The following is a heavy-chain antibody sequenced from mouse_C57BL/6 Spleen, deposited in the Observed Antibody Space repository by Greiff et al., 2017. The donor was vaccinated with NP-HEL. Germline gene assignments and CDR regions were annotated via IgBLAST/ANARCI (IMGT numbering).Heavy chain of an antibody. CDR3: TTYYDYFDY. CDR2: IHPNSGST. D-gene: IGHD1-1*02. V-gene: IGHV1-64*01. J-gene: IGHJ2*01. CDR1: GYTFTSYW. Sequence: QVQLQQPGAELVKPGASVKLSCKASGYTFTSYWMHWVKQRPGQGLEWIGMIHPNSGSTNYNEKFKSKATLTVEKSSSTAYMQLSSLTSEDSAVYYCTTYYDYFDYWGQGTTLTVSS.